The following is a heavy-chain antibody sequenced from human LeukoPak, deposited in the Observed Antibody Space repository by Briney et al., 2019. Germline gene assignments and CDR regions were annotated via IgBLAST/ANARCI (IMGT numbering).Heavy chain of an antibody. D-gene: IGHD3-10*02. V-gene: IGHV3-73*01. Sequence: GGSLRLSCAASGFTFSDSAMHWVRQASGKGLEWVGRIRSKTNNYETAYGESVKGRVTISRDNAKNSLYLQMNSLRAEDTAVYYCAELGITMIGGVWGKGTTVTISS. CDR1: GFTFSDSA. CDR3: AELGITMIGGV. J-gene: IGHJ6*04. CDR2: IRSKTNNYET.